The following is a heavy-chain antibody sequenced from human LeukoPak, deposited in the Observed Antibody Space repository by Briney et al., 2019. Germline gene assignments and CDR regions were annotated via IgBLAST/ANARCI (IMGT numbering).Heavy chain of an antibody. D-gene: IGHD6-19*01. CDR3: ATSYSSAWYAGGSDD. V-gene: IGHV3-7*01. J-gene: IGHJ4*02. CDR2: IKQDGSEK. Sequence: GGSLRLSCAVSGFTFSSYWMSWVRQAPGKGLEWVANIKQDGSEKYYVDSVKGRFTISRDNAKNSLYLQMNSLRAEDTAVYYCATSYSSAWYAGGSDDWGQGTLVTVSS. CDR1: GFTFSSYW.